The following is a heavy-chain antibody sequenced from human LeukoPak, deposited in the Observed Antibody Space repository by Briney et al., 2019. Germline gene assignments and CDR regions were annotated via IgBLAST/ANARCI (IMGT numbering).Heavy chain of an antibody. CDR1: GFTFDDSA. CDR2: ISGDGGST. CDR3: AKDGSSSSPFDY. V-gene: IGHV3-43*02. J-gene: IGHJ4*02. Sequence: GGSLRLSCAASGFTFDDSAMHWVRQTPGKGLEWVSLISGDGGSTYYADSVKGRFTISRDNSKNSLYLQMNSLRTEDTALYYCAKDGSSSSPFDYWGQGTLVTVSS. D-gene: IGHD6-13*01.